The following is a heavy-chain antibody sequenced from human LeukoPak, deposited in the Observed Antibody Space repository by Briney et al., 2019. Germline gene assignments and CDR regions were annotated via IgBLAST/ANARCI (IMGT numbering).Heavy chain of an antibody. V-gene: IGHV1-8*01. D-gene: IGHD2-2*01. J-gene: IGHJ4*02. CDR3: ARGEPSRPAATAVGVH. CDR2: MNPNSGNT. CDR1: GYTFTSYD. Sequence: ASVKVSCKGSGYTFTSYDINWVRQATGQGHEWMGWMNPNSGNTGYAQKFQGRVTMTRNTSISAAYMELSGLRSDDTAVYYCARGEPSRPAATAVGVHWGQGTLVTVSS.